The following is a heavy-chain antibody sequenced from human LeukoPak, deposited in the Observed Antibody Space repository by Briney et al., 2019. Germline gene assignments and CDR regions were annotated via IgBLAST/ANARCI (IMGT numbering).Heavy chain of an antibody. Sequence: SETLSLTCTVSGGSISSYYWSWIRQPPGKGLEWIGYLYYSGSTNYNPSLKSRVTISVDTSKNQFSLKLSSVTTADTAVYYCARASYSSSWYEGLNWFDPWGQGTLVTVSS. V-gene: IGHV4-59*01. CDR2: LYYSGST. CDR1: GGSISSYY. D-gene: IGHD6-13*01. J-gene: IGHJ5*02. CDR3: ARASYSSSWYEGLNWFDP.